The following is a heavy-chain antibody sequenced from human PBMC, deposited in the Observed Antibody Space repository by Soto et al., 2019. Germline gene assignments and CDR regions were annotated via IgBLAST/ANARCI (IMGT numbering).Heavy chain of an antibody. V-gene: IGHV1-69*01. CDR3: ARLQNDIAVVVGPDLDAFDI. CDR2: IIPIFGTA. Sequence: QVQLVQSGAEVKKPGSSVKVSCKASGGTFSSYAISWVRQAPGQGLEWMGGIIPIFGTANYAQKFQGRVTITADGSTSTAYMELSSLRSEDTAVYYCARLQNDIAVVVGPDLDAFDIWGQGTMVTVSS. D-gene: IGHD2-15*01. J-gene: IGHJ3*02. CDR1: GGTFSSYA.